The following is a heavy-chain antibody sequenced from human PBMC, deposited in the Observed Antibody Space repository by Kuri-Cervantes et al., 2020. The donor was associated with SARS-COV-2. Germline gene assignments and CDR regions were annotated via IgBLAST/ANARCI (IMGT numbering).Heavy chain of an antibody. V-gene: IGHV3-21*01. J-gene: IGHJ4*02. D-gene: IGHD1-1*01. CDR3: ARGYRYNLPYFDY. CDR2: ISSSSSYI. CDR1: GFTFSSCS. Sequence: GESLKISCAASGFTFSSCSMNWVRQAPGKGLEWVSSISSSSSYIYYADSVKGRFTISRDNAKNSLYLQMNSLRAEDTAVYYCARGYRYNLPYFDYWGQGTLVTVSS.